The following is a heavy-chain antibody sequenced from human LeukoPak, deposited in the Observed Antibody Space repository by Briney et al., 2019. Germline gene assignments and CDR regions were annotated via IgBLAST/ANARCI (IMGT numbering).Heavy chain of an antibody. J-gene: IGHJ4*02. D-gene: IGHD5-18*01. CDR2: IMRDGSEK. Sequence: GGSLRLSCAASGFSFSTYWMNWVRQPPGKGREWVANIMRDGSEKYYVDSVKGRFTISRDNAKNSLYLQMNSLRAEDTAVYYCARDPSRGYSYGYADYWGQGSLVTVSS. V-gene: IGHV3-7*01. CDR3: ARDPSRGYSYGYADY. CDR1: GFSFSTYW.